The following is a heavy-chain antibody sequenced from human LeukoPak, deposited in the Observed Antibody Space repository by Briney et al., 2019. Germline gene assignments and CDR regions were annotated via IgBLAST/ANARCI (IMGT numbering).Heavy chain of an antibody. Sequence: AGGSLRLSCAASGFTFSDFWMHWVRQAPGKGLVWVSRINSGGTVTNYADSVKGRFTISRDNSKNTLYLQMNSLRAEDTAVYYCAKDIGYDWNDVAWLFAYWGQATLVTVSS. CDR3: AKDIGYDWNDVAWLFAY. CDR1: GFTFSDFW. J-gene: IGHJ4*02. V-gene: IGHV3-74*01. D-gene: IGHD1-1*01. CDR2: INSGGTVT.